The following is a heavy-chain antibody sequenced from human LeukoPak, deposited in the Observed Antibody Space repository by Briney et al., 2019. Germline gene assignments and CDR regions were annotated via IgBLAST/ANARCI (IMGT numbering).Heavy chain of an antibody. CDR1: GGTFSSYA. V-gene: IGHV1-69*05. J-gene: IGHJ4*02. D-gene: IGHD1-26*01. CDR3: ASEWTSGSYGGYFDY. Sequence: SVKVSCKASGGTFSSYAISWGRQAPGQGLELMGGIIPIFGTANYAQKFQGRVTINTDESTSTAYMERSSLRSEHTAVYYCASEWTSGSYGGYFDYWGQGTLVTVSS. CDR2: IIPIFGTA.